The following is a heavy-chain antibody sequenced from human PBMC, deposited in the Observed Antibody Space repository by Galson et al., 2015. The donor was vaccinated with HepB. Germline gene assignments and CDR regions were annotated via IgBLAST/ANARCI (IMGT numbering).Heavy chain of an antibody. V-gene: IGHV1-3*01. CDR1: GYTLTSYA. J-gene: IGHJ4*02. CDR3: AKEYYDSSPMDD. CDR2: INGGNGNT. Sequence: SVKVSCKASGYTLTSYAIHWVRQAPGQRPEWMGWINGGNGNTKYSQKFKGRVTITRDTSANTAYMELSSLRSEDTAVYYCAKEYYDSSPMDDWGQGTLVTVSS. D-gene: IGHD3-22*01.